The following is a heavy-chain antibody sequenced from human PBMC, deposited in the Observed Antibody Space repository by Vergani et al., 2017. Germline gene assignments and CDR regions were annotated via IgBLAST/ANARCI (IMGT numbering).Heavy chain of an antibody. CDR2: IDPSDSYT. V-gene: IGHV5-10-1*01. D-gene: IGHD1-26*01. J-gene: IGHJ6*02. CDR1: GYSFTSYW. CDR3: ARRIVGATSGYYYGMDV. Sequence: EVQLVPSGAEVKKPGESRRISCKGSGYSFTSYWISWVRQMPGKGLEWMGRIDPSDSYTNYSPSFQGHVTISADKSISTAYLQWSSLKASDTAMYYCARRIVGATSGYYYGMDVWGQGTTVTVSS.